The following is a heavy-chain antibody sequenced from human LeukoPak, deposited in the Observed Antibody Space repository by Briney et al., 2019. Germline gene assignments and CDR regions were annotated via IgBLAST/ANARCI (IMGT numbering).Heavy chain of an antibody. V-gene: IGHV3-30*02. CDR1: GFTFSTCG. CDR3: VKDFHNSWTFDY. J-gene: IGHJ4*02. CDR2: INDGGIKK. D-gene: IGHD6-13*01. Sequence: GGSLRLSCAASGFTFSTCGMHWVRQAPGKGLEWVAFINDGGIKKDYADFVKGRLTISRDTSKNTLYLQMNSMRVEDTAVYYCVKDFHNSWTFDYWGQGTLVIVSS.